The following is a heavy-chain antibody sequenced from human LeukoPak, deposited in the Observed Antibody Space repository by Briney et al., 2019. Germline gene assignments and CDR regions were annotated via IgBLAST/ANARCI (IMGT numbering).Heavy chain of an antibody. V-gene: IGHV4-59*01. J-gene: IGHJ4*02. CDR3: GRGGGYYGSGTGGFDY. CDR2: IYYSGST. CDR1: GGSISSYY. Sequence: PSETLSLTCTVSGGSISSYYWSWIRQPPGKGLEWIGYIYYSGSTNYNPSLKSRVTISVDTSKNQFSLKLSSVTAADTPVYYGGRGGGYYGSGTGGFDYWGQGTLVTVSS. D-gene: IGHD3-10*01.